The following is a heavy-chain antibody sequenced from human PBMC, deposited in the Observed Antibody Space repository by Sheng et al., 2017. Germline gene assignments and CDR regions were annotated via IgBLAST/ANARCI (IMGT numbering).Heavy chain of an antibody. J-gene: IGHJ4*02. CDR2: IWYDGSNK. CDR3: ARDGITMVRGYFDY. D-gene: IGHD3-10*01. V-gene: IGHV3-33*01. Sequence: QVQLVESGGGVVQPGRSLRLSCAASGFTFSSYGMHWVRQAPGKGLEWVAVIWYDGSNKYYADSVKGRFTISRDNSKNTLYLQMNSLRAEDTAVYYCARDGITMVRGYFDYWGQGTLVTVSS. CDR1: GFTFSSYG.